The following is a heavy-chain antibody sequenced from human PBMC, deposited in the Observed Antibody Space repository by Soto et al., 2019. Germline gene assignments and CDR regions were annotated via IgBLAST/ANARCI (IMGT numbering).Heavy chain of an antibody. CDR1: GDSISSNTNY. Sequence: KPSETLSLTCTVSGDSISSNTNYWSWIRQPPGEGLEWIGFISYSGTTSYSPSLKSRVAISLDTSKNQFSLSLSSVTATDTAVYYCARGRGYSYGLDPWGQGTLVTVSS. D-gene: IGHD5-18*01. CDR3: ARGRGYSYGLDP. CDR2: ISYSGTT. J-gene: IGHJ5*02. V-gene: IGHV4-30-4*01.